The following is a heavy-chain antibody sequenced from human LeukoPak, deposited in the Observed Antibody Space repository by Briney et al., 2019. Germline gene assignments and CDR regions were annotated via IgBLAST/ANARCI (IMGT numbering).Heavy chain of an antibody. CDR2: ISSSSSYI. CDR1: GFTFSSYS. V-gene: IGHV3-21*01. D-gene: IGHD3-10*01. Sequence: GGSLRLSCAASGFTFSSYSMNWVRQAPGKGLEWVSSISSSSSYIYYADSVKGRFTISRDNDKNSLYLQMNSLRAEDTAVYYCAREGLGSGSYSGPDYWGQGTLVTVSS. CDR3: AREGLGSGSYSGPDY. J-gene: IGHJ4*02.